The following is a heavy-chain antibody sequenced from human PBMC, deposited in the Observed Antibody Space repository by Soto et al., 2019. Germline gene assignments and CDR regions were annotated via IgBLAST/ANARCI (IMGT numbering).Heavy chain of an antibody. V-gene: IGHV3-73*02. CDR3: PRRRDCTDVDPLDY. Sequence: EVQLVESGGGLVQPGGSLKLSCAASGFAFSDSASGFAFSDSAIHWVRQASGKGLEWIGRIRGKRGNDGTAYAASVKCSLTIYRYDSKTTTYPQMNSLKIEDTAVYYCPRRRDCTDVDPLDYWGQGTLVTVSS. J-gene: IGHJ4*02. CDR2: IRGKRGNDGT. D-gene: IGHD2-21*01. CDR1: GFAFSDSASGFAFSDSA.